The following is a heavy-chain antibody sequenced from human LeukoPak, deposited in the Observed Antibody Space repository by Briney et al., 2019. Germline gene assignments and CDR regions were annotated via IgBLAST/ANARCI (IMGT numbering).Heavy chain of an antibody. J-gene: IGHJ4*02. V-gene: IGHV3-7*01. CDR2: IKQDGSEK. Sequence: GGALRLSCAASGFTFSNAWMSWVRQAPGKGLEWGANIKQDGSEKNYVDSVKGRFTISRDNAKKSLYLQMNSLRAEDTAVYYCARGMIFGVAVSFDYWGQGTLVTVSS. CDR3: ARGMIFGVAVSFDY. CDR1: GFTFSNAW. D-gene: IGHD3-3*01.